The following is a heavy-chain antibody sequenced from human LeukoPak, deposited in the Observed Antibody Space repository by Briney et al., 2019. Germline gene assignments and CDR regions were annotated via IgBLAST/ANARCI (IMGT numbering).Heavy chain of an antibody. D-gene: IGHD5-12*01. Sequence: GGSLRLSCAASGFTFDDYAMHWIRQAPGKGLEWVSGISWNSGSIGYADSVKGRFTISRDNAKNSLYLQMNSPRAEDTALYYCAKDRDSGYDAPLFDYWGQGTLVTVSS. J-gene: IGHJ4*02. CDR3: AKDRDSGYDAPLFDY. V-gene: IGHV3-9*01. CDR1: GFTFDDYA. CDR2: ISWNSGSI.